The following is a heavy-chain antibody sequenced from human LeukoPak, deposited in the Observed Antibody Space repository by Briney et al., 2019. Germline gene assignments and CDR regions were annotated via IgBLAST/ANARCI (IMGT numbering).Heavy chain of an antibody. J-gene: IGHJ3*02. V-gene: IGHV4-34*01. CDR1: GGSFSDYY. D-gene: IGHD3-16*01. CDR2: INHSGST. Sequence: SETLSLTCAVYGGSFSDYYWSWIRQPPGKGLEWIGEINHSGSTNYNPSLKSRVTISVDTSKNQFSLKLSSVTAADTAVYYCASFRWALGIWGQGTMVTVSS. CDR3: ASFRWALGI.